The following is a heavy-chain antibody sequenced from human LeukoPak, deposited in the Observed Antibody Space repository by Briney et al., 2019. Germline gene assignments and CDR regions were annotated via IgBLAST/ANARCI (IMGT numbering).Heavy chain of an antibody. V-gene: IGHV4-39*01. Sequence: SETLSLTCTVSGGSISSSSYYWGWIRQPPGKGLEWIGSIYYSGSTHYNPSLKSRVTISVDTSKNQFSLKLSSVTAADTAVYYCARGRVQKIYYYYYGMDVWGQGTTVTVSS. J-gene: IGHJ6*02. CDR3: ARGRVQKIYYYYYGMDV. CDR2: IYYSGST. D-gene: IGHD3-10*01. CDR1: GGSISSSSYY.